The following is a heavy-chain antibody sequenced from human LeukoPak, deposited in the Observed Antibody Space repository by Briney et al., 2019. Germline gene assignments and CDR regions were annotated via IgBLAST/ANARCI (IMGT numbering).Heavy chain of an antibody. CDR3: ARDYGTYFDY. J-gene: IGHJ4*02. CDR1: GYSISSGYY. D-gene: IGHD1-1*01. V-gene: IGHV4-38-2*02. Sequence: PSETLSLTCAVSGYSISSGYYWRWIRQTPGKGLEWIGSLYHSGSTYYIPSLKSRVTMSVDTSKNQFSLKVTSVTAADTAVYYCARDYGTYFDYWGQGTLVTVFS. CDR2: LYHSGST.